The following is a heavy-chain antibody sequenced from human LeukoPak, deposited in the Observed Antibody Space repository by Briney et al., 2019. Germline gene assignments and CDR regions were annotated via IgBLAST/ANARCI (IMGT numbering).Heavy chain of an antibody. CDR2: ISSSSSYI. J-gene: IGHJ3*02. V-gene: IGHV3-21*01. CDR1: GFTFSSYS. D-gene: IGHD5-18*01. CDR3: ASRGGYSYVGDAFDI. Sequence: GGSLRLSCAASGFTFSSYSMNWVRQAPGKGLEWVSSISSSSSYIYYADSVKGRFTISRDNAKNSLYLQMNSLRAEDTAVYYCASRGGYSYVGDAFDIWGQGTMVTVSS.